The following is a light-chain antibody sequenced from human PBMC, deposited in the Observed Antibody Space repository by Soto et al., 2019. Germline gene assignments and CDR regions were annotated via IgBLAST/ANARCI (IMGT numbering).Light chain of an antibody. CDR2: GAS. J-gene: IGKJ5*01. CDR3: KQRSNWPPIT. V-gene: IGKV3-11*01. CDR1: QSVSTS. Sequence: EVVLTQAPATLSLSPGERATLSCRASQSVSTSLAWYQQKPGQAPRLLIYGASNRATGIPDRFSGSGYGTDFTLTISALEPEDFAVYYCKQRSNWPPITFGQGTRLEIK.